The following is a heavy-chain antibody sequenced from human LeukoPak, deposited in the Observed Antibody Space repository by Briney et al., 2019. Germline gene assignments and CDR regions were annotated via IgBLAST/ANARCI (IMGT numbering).Heavy chain of an antibody. D-gene: IGHD6-6*01. Sequence: GASMKVSCKASGYTFTNYYMHWVRHAPGQGLEWMGWIHPHSGATRYAPKFQGRVTMTRDTSIITAYMELSRLRSDDTAVYYCARDLDASSSLDYWGQGTLVTVSS. CDR2: IHPHSGAT. V-gene: IGHV1-2*02. CDR3: ARDLDASSSLDY. J-gene: IGHJ4*02. CDR1: GYTFTNYY.